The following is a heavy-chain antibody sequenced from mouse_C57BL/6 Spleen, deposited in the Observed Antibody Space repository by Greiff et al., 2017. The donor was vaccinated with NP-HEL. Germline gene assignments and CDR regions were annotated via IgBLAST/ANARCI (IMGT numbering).Heavy chain of an antibody. V-gene: IGHV1-42*01. Sequence: VQLKESGPELVKPGASVKISCKASGYSFTGYYMNWVKQSPEKSLEWIGEINPSTGGTTYNQKFKAKATLTVDKSSSTAYMQLKSLTSEDSAVYYCATPITTVDYFDYWGQGTTLTVSS. CDR3: ATPITTVDYFDY. J-gene: IGHJ2*01. CDR1: GYSFTGYY. D-gene: IGHD1-1*01. CDR2: INPSTGGT.